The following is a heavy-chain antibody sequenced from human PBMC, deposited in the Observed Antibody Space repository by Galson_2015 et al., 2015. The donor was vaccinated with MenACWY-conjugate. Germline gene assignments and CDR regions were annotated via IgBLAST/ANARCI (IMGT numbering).Heavy chain of an antibody. D-gene: IGHD1-26*01. CDR1: GFTFSSYA. Sequence: SLRLSCAASGFTFSSYAMSWVRQAPGKGLEWVSAISGSGGSTYYADSVKGRYTISRDNSKNTLYLQMNSLRAEDTAVYYCAKNRREGQRFDYWGQGTLVTVSS. V-gene: IGHV3-23*01. CDR3: AKNRREGQRFDY. CDR2: ISGSGGST. J-gene: IGHJ4*02.